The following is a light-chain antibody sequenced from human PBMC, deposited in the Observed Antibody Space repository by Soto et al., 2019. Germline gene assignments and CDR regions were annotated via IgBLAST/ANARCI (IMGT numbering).Light chain of an antibody. CDR1: QNIYNN. V-gene: IGKV3-15*01. CDR3: HQYNSWPRGT. Sequence: IVMTQSPATLSVSPGERATLSCRASQNIYNNIAWYQHRPGQAPRLLIYRASTRATGVPARFSGSGFETEFTLTISSLQSEDSAVYYCHQYNSWPRGTFGPGTKVEIK. J-gene: IGKJ3*01. CDR2: RAS.